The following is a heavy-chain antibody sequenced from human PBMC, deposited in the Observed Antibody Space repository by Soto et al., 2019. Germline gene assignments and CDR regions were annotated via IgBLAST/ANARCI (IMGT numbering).Heavy chain of an antibody. CDR1: GFTCSSYA. Sequence: SLRLSCAASGFTCSSYAMHWVRQAPGKGLEWVAVISYDGSNKYYADSVKGRFTISRDNSKNTLYLQMNSLRAEDTAVYYCARDRNPFSSSPYDVFDYWGQGTLVTASS. D-gene: IGHD6-13*01. V-gene: IGHV3-30-3*01. J-gene: IGHJ4*02. CDR3: ARDRNPFSSSPYDVFDY. CDR2: ISYDGSNK.